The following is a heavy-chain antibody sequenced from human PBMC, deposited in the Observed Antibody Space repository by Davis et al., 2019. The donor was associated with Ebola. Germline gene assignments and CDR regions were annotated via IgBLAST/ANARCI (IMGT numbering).Heavy chain of an antibody. CDR1: GDSVSSNSAA. V-gene: IGHV6-1*01. J-gene: IGHJ4*02. CDR2: TYYRSKWYN. Sequence: PSETLSLTCAISGDSVSSNSAAWNWIRQPPSRGLEWLGRTYYRSKWYNDYAVSVKSRITINPDTSKNQFSLQLNSVTPEDTAVYYCARSPGVAAAGTDYWGQGTLVTVSS. D-gene: IGHD6-13*01. CDR3: ARSPGVAAAGTDY.